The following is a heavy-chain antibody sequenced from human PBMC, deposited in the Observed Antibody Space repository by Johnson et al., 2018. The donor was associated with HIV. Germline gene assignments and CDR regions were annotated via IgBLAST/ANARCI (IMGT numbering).Heavy chain of an antibody. V-gene: IGHV3-NL1*01. J-gene: IGHJ3*02. CDR3: ARSRDYGPARSAFDI. Sequence: QVQLVEPGGGVVQPGRSLKLSCAASGFTFSSYSMNWVRQAPGQGLEWVSVSYSGESTYYADSVKARFTISRDNSKNTLYLQMNSLRAEDTAVYYCARSRDYGPARSAFDIWGQGTMVTVSS. CDR2: SYSGEST. CDR1: GFTFSSYS. D-gene: IGHD4-17*01.